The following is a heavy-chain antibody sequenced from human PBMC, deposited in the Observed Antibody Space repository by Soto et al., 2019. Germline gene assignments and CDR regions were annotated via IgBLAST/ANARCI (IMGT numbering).Heavy chain of an antibody. D-gene: IGHD2-15*01. CDR3: ARDGCGGSCYGFDP. Sequence: QVQLVQSGAEVKKPGSSVKVSCKSSGGTLSSYAISWVRQAPGQGLEWMGGIIPIFGTANYAQKFQGRVTISEGESTSTAYRELSSLRSEETAVYYCARDGCGGSCYGFDPWGQGTLGNVSS. CDR1: GGTLSSYA. J-gene: IGHJ5*02. V-gene: IGHV1-69*12. CDR2: IIPIFGTA.